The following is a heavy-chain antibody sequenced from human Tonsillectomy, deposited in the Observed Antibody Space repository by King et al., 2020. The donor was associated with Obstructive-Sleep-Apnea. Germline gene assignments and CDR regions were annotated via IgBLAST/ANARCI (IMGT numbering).Heavy chain of an antibody. Sequence: VTLKESGPVLVKPTETLTLTCTVSGFSLSNARMGVSWIRQPPGKALEWLAHIFSNYEKSYSTSLKSRLTISKDTSKSQVVLPMTNMDPVDTATYYCARIHDYYDSSGYPLEAYYFDYWGQGTLVTVSS. J-gene: IGHJ4*02. CDR2: IFSNYEK. CDR3: ARIHDYYDSSGYPLEAYYFDY. D-gene: IGHD3-22*01. CDR1: GFSLSNARMG. V-gene: IGHV2-26*01.